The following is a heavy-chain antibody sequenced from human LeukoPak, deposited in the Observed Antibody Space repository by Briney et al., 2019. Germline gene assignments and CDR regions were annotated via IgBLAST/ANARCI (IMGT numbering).Heavy chain of an antibody. D-gene: IGHD6-6*01. Sequence: PGGSLRLSCAVSGLTFSGAWLSWVRQAPGKGLEWVGRIKSKSAGGTADYAAPVQGRFIISRDDSQNTPYLQMNSLKTEDTAVYYCTTVSRIGGRPGDQGTLVTVSS. CDR3: TTVSRIGGRP. CDR1: GLTFSGAW. CDR2: IKSKSAGGTA. J-gene: IGHJ4*02. V-gene: IGHV3-15*01.